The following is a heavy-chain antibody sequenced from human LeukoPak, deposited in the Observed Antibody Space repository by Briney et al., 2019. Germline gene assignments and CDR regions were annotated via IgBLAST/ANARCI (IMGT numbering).Heavy chain of an antibody. CDR2: INHSGST. V-gene: IGHV4-34*01. CDR1: GGSFSGYY. CDR3: ARGRYYGSGSYYNARSYYFDY. J-gene: IGHJ4*02. Sequence: SETLSLTCAVYGGSFSGYYWSWIRQPPGEGLEWIGEINHSGSTNYNPSLKSRVTISVDTSKNQFSLKLSSVTAADTAVYYCARGRYYGSGSYYNARSYYFDYWGQGTLVTVSS. D-gene: IGHD3-10*01.